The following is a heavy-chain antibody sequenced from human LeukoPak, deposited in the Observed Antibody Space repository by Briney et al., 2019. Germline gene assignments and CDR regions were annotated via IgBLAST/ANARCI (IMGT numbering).Heavy chain of an antibody. J-gene: IGHJ6*03. V-gene: IGHV4-38-2*01. CDR3: ARGQGASRYMDV. Sequence: SETLSLTCAVSGYSVSSDYFWGWIRQPPGKGLEWIGEINHSGSTNYNPSLKSRVTISVDTSKNQFSLKLSSVTAADTAVYYCARGQGASRYMDVWGKGTTVTVSS. CDR2: INHSGST. CDR1: GYSVSSDYF.